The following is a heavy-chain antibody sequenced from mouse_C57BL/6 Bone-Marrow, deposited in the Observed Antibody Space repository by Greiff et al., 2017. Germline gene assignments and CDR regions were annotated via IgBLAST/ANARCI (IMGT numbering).Heavy chain of an antibody. CDR2: IWSGGSA. V-gene: IGHV2-2*01. CDR1: GFSLTSYG. CDR3: ARNWLLRDY. J-gene: IGHJ2*01. Sequence: VMLVESGPGLVQPSQSLSITCTASGFSLTSYGVHWVRQSPGKGLEWLGVIWSGGSADYNAAFISRPSISKDNSKSQVFFKMNSLQSDDTAIYYCARNWLLRDYWGQGTTLTVSS. D-gene: IGHD2-3*01.